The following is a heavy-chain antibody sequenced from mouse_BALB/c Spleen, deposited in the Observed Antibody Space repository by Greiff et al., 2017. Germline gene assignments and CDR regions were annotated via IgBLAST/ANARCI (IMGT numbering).Heavy chain of an antibody. D-gene: IGHD3-3*01. V-gene: IGHV2-9*02. CDR3: AREGDVGDYFDY. Sequence: VKLMESGPGLVAPSQSLSITCTVSGFSLTSYGVHWVRQPPGKGLEWLGVIWAGGSTNYNSALMSRLSISKDNSKSQVFLKMNSLQTDDTAMYYCAREGDVGDYFDYWGQGTTLTVSS. CDR2: IWAGGST. J-gene: IGHJ2*01. CDR1: GFSLTSYG.